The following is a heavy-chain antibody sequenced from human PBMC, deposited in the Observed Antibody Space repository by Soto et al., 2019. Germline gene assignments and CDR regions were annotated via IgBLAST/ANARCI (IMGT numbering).Heavy chain of an antibody. CDR3: ASRSSGWYFDY. D-gene: IGHD6-19*01. J-gene: IGHJ4*02. CDR1: GFTFNNYG. V-gene: IGHV3-30*03. CDR2: ISRDGGST. Sequence: PGGSLRLSCAASGFTFNNYGMHWVRQAPGKGLEWVAVISRDGGSTYYADSVKGRFTISRDNSKNTLYLQMNSLRADDTAVYYCASRSSGWYFDYWGQGTLVTVSS.